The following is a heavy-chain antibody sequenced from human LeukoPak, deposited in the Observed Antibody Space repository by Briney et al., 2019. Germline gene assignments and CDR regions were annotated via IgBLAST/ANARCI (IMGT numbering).Heavy chain of an antibody. CDR3: AKDRARVGTMVDGFDI. CDR2: ISPNSGGT. CDR1: GYTFTGYY. D-gene: IGHD5-12*01. V-gene: IGHV1-2*02. Sequence: RASVNVSCKASGYTFTGYYMHWVRQAPGQGLEWMGWISPNSGGTNYAQKFQGRVTMTRDTSISTAYMELSRLRSDDTAVYYCAKDRARVGTMVDGFDIWGQGTMVTVST. J-gene: IGHJ3*02.